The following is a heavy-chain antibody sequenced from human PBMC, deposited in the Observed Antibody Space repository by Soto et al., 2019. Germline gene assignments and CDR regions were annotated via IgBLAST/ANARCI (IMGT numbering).Heavy chain of an antibody. J-gene: IGHJ4*02. Sequence: GGSLRLSCAASGFTFSTYAMHWVRQAPGKGLEWVSGISGSGDSTYYLDSVKGRFTISRDNSKNTLYLQMNSLRAEDTAVYYCAKDQRGQLPWFYFDFWGQGTLVTVSS. CDR1: GFTFSTYA. CDR2: ISGSGDST. D-gene: IGHD2-2*01. V-gene: IGHV3-23*01. CDR3: AKDQRGQLPWFYFDF.